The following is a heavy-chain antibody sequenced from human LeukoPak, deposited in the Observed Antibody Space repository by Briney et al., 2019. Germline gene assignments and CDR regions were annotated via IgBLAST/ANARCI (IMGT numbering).Heavy chain of an antibody. V-gene: IGHV4-39*07. D-gene: IGHD3-22*01. CDR3: TRGSIAYYYMDV. J-gene: IGHJ6*03. CDR2: IFYSGGT. CDR1: GGSINTPNYY. Sequence: SETLSLTCTVSGGSINTPNYYWGWIRQTPGKGLEWIGNIFYSGGTYYSPSLTSRVTISVDTSKNQFSLKLSSVTAADTAVYYCTRGSIAYYYMDVWGKGTTVTISS.